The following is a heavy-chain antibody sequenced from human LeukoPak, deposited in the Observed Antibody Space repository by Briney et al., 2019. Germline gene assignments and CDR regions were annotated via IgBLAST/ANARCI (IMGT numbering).Heavy chain of an antibody. CDR2: INHSGST. V-gene: IGHV4-34*01. J-gene: IGHJ4*02. D-gene: IGHD3-10*01. CDR1: GGSFSGYY. Sequence: SETLSLTCAVYGGSFSGYYWSWIRQPPGKGLEWIGEINHSGSTNYNPSLKSRVTISVDTSKNQFSLKLSSVTAADTAVYYCARGGLWFGESHYFDYWGQGTLVTVSS. CDR3: ARGGLWFGESHYFDY.